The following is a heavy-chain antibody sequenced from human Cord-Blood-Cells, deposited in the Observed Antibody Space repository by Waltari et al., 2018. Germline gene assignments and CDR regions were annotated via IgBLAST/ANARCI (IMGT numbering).Heavy chain of an antibody. J-gene: IGHJ4*02. V-gene: IGHV3-48*03. CDR1: GFTFSSYE. CDR3: ARGYSGYDSDY. D-gene: IGHD5-12*01. Sequence: EVQLVESGGGLVQPGGSLRLSCAASGFTFSSYEMNWVRQAPGKGLEGVSYISSSGSTIYYADSVKGRFTMSRDNAKNSLYLQMNSLRAEDTAVYYCARGYSGYDSDYWGQGTLVTVSS. CDR2: ISSSGSTI.